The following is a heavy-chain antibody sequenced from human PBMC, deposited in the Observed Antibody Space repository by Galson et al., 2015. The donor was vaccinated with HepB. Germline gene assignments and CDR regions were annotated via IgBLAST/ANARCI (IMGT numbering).Heavy chain of an antibody. D-gene: IGHD3-22*01. V-gene: IGHV4-59*01. CDR3: ARVAPSYSDTSGYLVDWYFDL. Sequence: SETLSLTCTVSGDFISVYYWTWIRQPPGKGLEWIGYIYGSGSTTYNPSLRSRLGMSADVSKNQVSLRLRSVTAADSAVYYCARVAPSYSDTSGYLVDWYFDLWGRGTLVTVSS. J-gene: IGHJ2*01. CDR2: IYGSGST. CDR1: GDFISVYY.